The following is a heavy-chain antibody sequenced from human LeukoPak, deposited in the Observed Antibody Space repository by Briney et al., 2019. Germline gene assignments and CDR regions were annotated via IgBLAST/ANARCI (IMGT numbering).Heavy chain of an antibody. CDR3: AREADPLKLERPRWGYYGMDV. CDR1: GGSISSGGYS. Sequence: SQTLSLTCAVSGGSISSGGYSWSWIRQPPGKGLEWIGYIYHSGSTYYNPSLKSRVTISVDASKNQFSLKLSSVTAADTAVYYCAREADPLKLERPRWGYYGMDVWGQGTTVTVSS. D-gene: IGHD1-1*01. J-gene: IGHJ6*02. CDR2: IYHSGST. V-gene: IGHV4-30-2*01.